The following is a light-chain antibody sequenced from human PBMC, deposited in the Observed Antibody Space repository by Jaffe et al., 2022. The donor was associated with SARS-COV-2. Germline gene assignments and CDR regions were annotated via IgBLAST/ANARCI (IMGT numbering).Light chain of an antibody. J-gene: IGLJ3*02. CDR2: SNN. V-gene: IGLV1-44*01. Sequence: QSVLTQPPSASGTPGQRVAIYCSGSSSNIGRNTVTWYQQVPGTAPKVLIYSNNQRPSGVPDRFSGSKSGTSASLAISGLQSEDEADYYCGSWDDSLNGLVFGGGTKLTVL. CDR3: GSWDDSLNGLV. CDR1: SSNIGRNT.